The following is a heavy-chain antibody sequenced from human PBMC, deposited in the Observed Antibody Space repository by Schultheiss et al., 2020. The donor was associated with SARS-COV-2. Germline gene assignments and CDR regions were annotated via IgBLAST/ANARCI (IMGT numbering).Heavy chain of an antibody. CDR2: ISGSGGST. CDR1: GFTFSSYA. D-gene: IGHD6-19*01. J-gene: IGHJ4*02. Sequence: GESLKISCAASGFTFSSYAMSWVRQAPGKGLEWVSAISGSGGSTYYADSVKGRFTISRDNSKNTLYLQMNSLRAEDTAVYYCAKERIAVAGTYVDYWGQGTLVTVSS. CDR3: AKERIAVAGTYVDY. V-gene: IGHV3-23*01.